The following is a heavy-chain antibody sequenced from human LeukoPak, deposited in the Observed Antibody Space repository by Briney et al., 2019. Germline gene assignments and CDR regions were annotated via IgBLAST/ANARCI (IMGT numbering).Heavy chain of an antibody. CDR1: GFTFSSYW. J-gene: IGHJ4*02. CDR2: IKQDGSEK. V-gene: IGHV3-7*01. Sequence: PGGSLRLSCAASGFTFSSYWMSWVRQAPGKGLEWVANIKQDGSEKYYVDSVKGRFTISRDNAKNSLYLQMNSLRAEDTAVYYCARHPTVTRYYFDYWGQGTLVTVSS. CDR3: ARHPTVTRYYFDY. D-gene: IGHD4-17*01.